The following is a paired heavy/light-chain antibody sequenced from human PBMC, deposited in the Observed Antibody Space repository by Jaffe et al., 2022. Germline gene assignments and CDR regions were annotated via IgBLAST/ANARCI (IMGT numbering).Light chain of an antibody. CDR2: AAS. J-gene: IGKJ2*01. V-gene: IGKV1-39*01. CDR1: QSISSY. Sequence: DIQMTQSPSSLSASVGDRVTITCRASQSISSYLNWYQQKPGKAPKLLIYAASSLQSGVPSRFSGSGSGTDFTLTISSLQPEDFATYYCQQSYSTPLAYTFGQGTKLEIK. CDR3: QQSYSTPLAYT.
Heavy chain of an antibody. Sequence: QVQLQESGPGLVKPSETLSLTCAVSGYSISSGYYWGWIRQPPGKGLEWIGSIYHSGSTYYNPSLKSRVTISVDTSKNQFSLKLSSVTAADTAVYYCARLYSRVVATIGLREWFDPWGQGTLVTVSS. V-gene: IGHV4-38-2*01. CDR2: IYHSGST. D-gene: IGHD5-12*01. CDR1: GYSISSGYY. CDR3: ARLYSRVVATIGLREWFDP. J-gene: IGHJ5*02.